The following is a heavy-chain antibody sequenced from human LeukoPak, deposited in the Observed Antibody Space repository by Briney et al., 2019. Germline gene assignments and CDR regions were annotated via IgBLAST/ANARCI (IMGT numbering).Heavy chain of an antibody. D-gene: IGHD6-19*01. CDR1: GFTFSSYW. J-gene: IGHJ6*03. Sequence: GGSLRLSCAASGFTFSSYWMSWVRQAPGKGLEWVADIKQDGSEKYYVDSVKGRFTISRDNAKNSLYLQMNSLRAEDTAVYYCAREYSKQWLVHYYYYYYMDVWGKGTTVTVSS. CDR3: AREYSKQWLVHYYYYYYMDV. V-gene: IGHV3-7*01. CDR2: IKQDGSEK.